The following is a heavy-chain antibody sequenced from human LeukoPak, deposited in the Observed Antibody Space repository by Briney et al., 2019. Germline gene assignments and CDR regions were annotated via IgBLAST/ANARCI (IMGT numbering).Heavy chain of an antibody. Sequence: SETLSLTCAVYGGSFSGYYWSWIRQPPGKGLEWIGEINHSGSTNYNPSLKSRVTISVDTSKNQFSLKLGSVTAADTAVYYCARGAVVDYDSSGYYYGYFDYWGQGTLVTVSS. J-gene: IGHJ4*02. D-gene: IGHD3-22*01. V-gene: IGHV4-34*01. CDR1: GGSFSGYY. CDR2: INHSGST. CDR3: ARGAVVDYDSSGYYYGYFDY.